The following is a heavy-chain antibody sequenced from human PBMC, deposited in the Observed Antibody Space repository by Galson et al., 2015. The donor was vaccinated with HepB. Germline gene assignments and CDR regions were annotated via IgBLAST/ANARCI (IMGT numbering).Heavy chain of an antibody. V-gene: IGHV1-2*06. CDR3: TRDFFSTSSYSASSRDY. CDR1: GYTFTGYY. D-gene: IGHD6-6*01. J-gene: IGHJ4*02. Sequence: SVKVSCKASGYTFTGYYIHWVRQAPGQGLEWMGRINPNSGGTDYAQKFQGRVTMTRDTSISTTYMELISLTSDDTAIYYCTRDFFSTSSYSASSRDYWGQGTLVTVSS. CDR2: INPNSGGT.